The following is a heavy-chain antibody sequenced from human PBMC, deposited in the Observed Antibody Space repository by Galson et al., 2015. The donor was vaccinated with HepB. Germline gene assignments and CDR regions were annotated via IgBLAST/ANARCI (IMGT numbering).Heavy chain of an antibody. CDR3: ARVAGGYSYGYPDY. D-gene: IGHD5-18*01. V-gene: IGHV3-30*04. CDR1: GFTFSSYA. J-gene: IGHJ4*02. CDR2: ISYDGSNK. Sequence: SLRLSCAASGFTFSSYAMHWVRQAPGKGLEWVAVISYDGSNKYYADSVKGRFTISRDNSKNTLYLQMNSLRAEDTAVYYCARVAGGYSYGYPDYWGQGTLVTVSS.